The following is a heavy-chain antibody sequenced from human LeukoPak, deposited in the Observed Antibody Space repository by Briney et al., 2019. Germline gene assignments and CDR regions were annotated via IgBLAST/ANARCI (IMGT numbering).Heavy chain of an antibody. D-gene: IGHD6-19*01. J-gene: IGHJ4*02. CDR2: ISSSSSYI. V-gene: IGHV3-21*01. Sequence: MPGGSLRLSCAASGFTFSSYRMNWVRQAPGKGLEWVSSISSSSSYIYYADSVKGRFTISRDNAKNSLYLQMNSLRAEDTAVYYCARPRIAVAANLPDYWGQGTLVTVSS. CDR1: GFTFSSYR. CDR3: ARPRIAVAANLPDY.